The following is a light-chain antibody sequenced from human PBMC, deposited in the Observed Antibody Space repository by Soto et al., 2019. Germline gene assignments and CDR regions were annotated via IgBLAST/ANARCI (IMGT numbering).Light chain of an antibody. V-gene: IGLV2-11*01. CDR2: DVT. CDR3: CSCADSYTFV. CDR1: SSDVGGYDH. J-gene: IGLJ1*01. Sequence: QSALTQPRSVSGSPGQSVTISCTGTSSDVGGYDHVSWYQHHPDKAPKLIIYDVTKRPSGVPGRFSGSKSGNTASLTISGLQAEDWADYYCCSCADSYTFVFGTGTKLTVL.